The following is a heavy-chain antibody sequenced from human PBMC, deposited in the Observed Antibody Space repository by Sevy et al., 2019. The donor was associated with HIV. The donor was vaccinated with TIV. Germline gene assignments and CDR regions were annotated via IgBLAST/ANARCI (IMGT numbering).Heavy chain of an antibody. D-gene: IGHD5-12*01. CDR3: ARVDEQRWLRLYYFDY. J-gene: IGHJ4*02. V-gene: IGHV3-30*04. CDR1: GFTFSNYA. CDR2: ISYDGSNK. Sequence: GGSLRLSCAASGFTFSNYAMHWVRQAPGKGLEWVAVISYDGSNKYYADSVKGRFTISRDNSKNTLYLQMNSLRAEDTAVYYCARVDEQRWLRLYYFDYWGPGTLVTV.